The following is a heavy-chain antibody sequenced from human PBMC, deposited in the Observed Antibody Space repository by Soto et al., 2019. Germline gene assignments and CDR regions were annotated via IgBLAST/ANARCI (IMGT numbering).Heavy chain of an antibody. CDR1: GGTFSSYA. Sequence: QVQLVQSGAEVKKPGSSVKVSCKASGGTFSSYAISWVRQAPGQGLEWMGGIIPIFGTANYAQKFQGRVTIXXDXSXXTAYMELSSLRSEDTAVYYCARDYYEDYYYYGMDVWGQGTTVTVSS. CDR3: ARDYYEDYYYYGMDV. J-gene: IGHJ6*02. CDR2: IIPIFGTA. D-gene: IGHD3-22*01. V-gene: IGHV1-69*12.